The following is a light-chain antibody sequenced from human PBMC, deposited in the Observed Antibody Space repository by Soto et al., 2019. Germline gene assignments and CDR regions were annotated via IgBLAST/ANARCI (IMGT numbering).Light chain of an antibody. CDR3: MQSTQLPPT. CDR1: HILLHITGATF. Sequence: VVTQTPLSLSVAPGQPASISCNSIHILLHITGATFLFLYLQKPGQSPQLLIYEVSTRVSGVPDRFSGSGSGTDFTLEICRVETDDVGIYCCMQSTQLPPTSGQGTRLETK. CDR2: EVS. V-gene: IGKV2D-29*02. J-gene: IGKJ5*01.